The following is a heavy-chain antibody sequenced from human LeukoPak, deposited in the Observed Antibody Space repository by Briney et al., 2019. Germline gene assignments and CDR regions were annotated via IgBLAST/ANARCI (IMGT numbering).Heavy chain of an antibody. CDR1: GGSISSYY. CDR2: IYYSGST. J-gene: IGHJ4*02. D-gene: IGHD3-16*01. V-gene: IGHV4-59*01. CDR3: ARVSNWAYYFDY. Sequence: PSETLSLTCTASGGSISSYYWSWIRQPPGKGLEWIGYIYYSGSTNYNPSLKSRVTISVDTSKNQFSLKLSSVTAADTAVYYCARVSNWAYYFDYWGRGTLVTVSS.